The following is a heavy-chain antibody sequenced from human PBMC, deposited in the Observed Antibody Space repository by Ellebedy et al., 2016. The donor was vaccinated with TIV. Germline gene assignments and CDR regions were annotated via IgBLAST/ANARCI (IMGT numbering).Heavy chain of an antibody. CDR3: ARDVGQWLVRYFFDY. Sequence: ASVKVSCKASGGPFNSNAISWVRQAPGQGLEWMGGIIAIFGTANYAQKFQGRVTITADESTSTAYMELSSLRSEDTAVYYCARDVGQWLVRYFFDYWGQGTLVTVSS. CDR1: GGPFNSNA. CDR2: IIAIFGTA. V-gene: IGHV1-69*13. J-gene: IGHJ4*02. D-gene: IGHD6-19*01.